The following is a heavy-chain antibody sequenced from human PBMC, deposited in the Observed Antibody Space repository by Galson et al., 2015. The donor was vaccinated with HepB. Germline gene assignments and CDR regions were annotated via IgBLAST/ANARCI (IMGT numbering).Heavy chain of an antibody. D-gene: IGHD3-22*01. CDR2: IYPGDSDI. CDR1: GYCFTSYW. Sequence: QSGAEVKKPGESLKISCKASGYCFTSYWIGWVRQMPGKGLEWMGIIYPGDSDIRYSPSFQGQVTISADKSINTAYLQWSSLKASDTAMYYCARGILVVVTSHDAFDIWGQGTMVTVSS. J-gene: IGHJ3*02. V-gene: IGHV5-51*01. CDR3: ARGILVVVTSHDAFDI.